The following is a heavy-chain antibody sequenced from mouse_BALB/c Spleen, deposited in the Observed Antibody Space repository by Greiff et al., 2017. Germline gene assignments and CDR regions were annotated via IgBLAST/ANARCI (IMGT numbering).Heavy chain of an antibody. Sequence: QVQLKQSGAELVMPGASVKMSCKASGYTFTDYWMHWVKQRPGQGLEWIGAIDTSDSYTSYNQKFKGKATLTVDESSSTAYMQLSSLTSEDSAVYYCARSGKRAWFAYWGQGTLVTVSA. CDR3: ARSGKRAWFAY. CDR1: GYTFTDYW. J-gene: IGHJ3*01. V-gene: IGHV1-69*01. CDR2: IDTSDSYT. D-gene: IGHD4-1*01.